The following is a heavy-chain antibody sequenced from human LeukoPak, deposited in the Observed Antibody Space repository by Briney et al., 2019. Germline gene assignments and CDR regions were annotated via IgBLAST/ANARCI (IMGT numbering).Heavy chain of an antibody. Sequence: PGGSLRLSCAASGFTFSTYNMNWVRQAPGKGLEWDSYISSSSTTIYYADSVKGRFTISRDNAKNSLFLQMTSLRAEDTAMYYCARDLIVGTTYFDYWGQGTLVTVSS. CDR2: ISSSSTTI. CDR1: GFTFSTYN. J-gene: IGHJ4*02. D-gene: IGHD1-26*01. CDR3: ARDLIVGTTYFDY. V-gene: IGHV3-48*04.